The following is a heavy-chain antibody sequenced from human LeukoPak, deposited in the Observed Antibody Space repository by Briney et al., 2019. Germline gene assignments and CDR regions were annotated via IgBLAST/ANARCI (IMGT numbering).Heavy chain of an antibody. J-gene: IGHJ4*02. V-gene: IGHV4-34*01. CDR3: AREGPVAGFDY. CDR2: INHSGST. D-gene: IGHD6-19*01. Sequence: SETLSLTCAVYGGSFIGYYWSWIRQPPGKGLEWIGEINHSGSTNYNPSLKSRVTIPVDTSKNQFSLKLSSVTAADTAVYYCAREGPVAGFDYWGQGTLVTVSS. CDR1: GGSFIGYY.